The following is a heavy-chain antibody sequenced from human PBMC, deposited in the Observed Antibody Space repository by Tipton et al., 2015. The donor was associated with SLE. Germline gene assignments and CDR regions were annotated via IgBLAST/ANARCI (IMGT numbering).Heavy chain of an antibody. CDR1: GESLSGHY. V-gene: IGHV4-34*01. D-gene: IGHD3-10*01. CDR2: INHSGRI. J-gene: IGHJ6*03. Sequence: TLSLTCTVYGESLSGHYWIWIRQPPGKGLEWIGGINHSGRIDYNPSLMSRVTNSEATSTNQFSLTLTSVTAADTGVYYGARGVGIYWITYYDYYIDVWGKGTTVTVSS. CDR3: ARGVGIYWITYYDYYIDV.